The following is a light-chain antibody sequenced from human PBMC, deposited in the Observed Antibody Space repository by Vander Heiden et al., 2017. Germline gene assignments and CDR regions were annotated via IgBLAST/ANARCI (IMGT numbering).Light chain of an antibody. CDR3: QQDDNVPYT. Sequence: DIEMTQSPSSLSASVGDRATITCRASQDISNDLNWYQQKPGKAPKVLIYDGSNLETGVPSRVSGSGSGAYFTFTISSLQPEDIGTYYCQQDDNVPYTFGQGTKLEIK. CDR1: QDISND. J-gene: IGKJ2*01. V-gene: IGKV1-33*01. CDR2: DGS.